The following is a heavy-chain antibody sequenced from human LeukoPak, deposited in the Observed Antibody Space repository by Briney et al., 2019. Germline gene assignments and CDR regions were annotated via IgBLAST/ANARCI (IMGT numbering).Heavy chain of an antibody. Sequence: GGSLRLSCATSGFSFSNFGMHWVRQAPGKGPEWVAAIWYDGSNKYYADSVKGRFTMSRDNSKNTVYLQMNSLRAEDTAVYYCAKNFGWQQFDYWGQGTLVTVSS. V-gene: IGHV3-33*03. CDR1: GFSFSNFG. CDR3: AKNFGWQQFDY. D-gene: IGHD5-24*01. J-gene: IGHJ4*02. CDR2: IWYDGSNK.